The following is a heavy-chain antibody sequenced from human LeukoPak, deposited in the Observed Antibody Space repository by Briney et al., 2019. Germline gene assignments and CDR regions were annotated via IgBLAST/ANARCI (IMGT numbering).Heavy chain of an antibody. CDR3: ARGIADDY. J-gene: IGHJ4*02. D-gene: IGHD6-13*01. V-gene: IGHV4-34*01. CDR1: GGTFSGYY. Sequence: SETLSLTCAVYGGTFSGYYWSWIRQPPGKGLEWIGEINHSGSTNYNPSLKSRVTISVDTSKNQFSLKLSSVTAADTAVYYCARGIADDYWGQGTLVTVSS. CDR2: INHSGST.